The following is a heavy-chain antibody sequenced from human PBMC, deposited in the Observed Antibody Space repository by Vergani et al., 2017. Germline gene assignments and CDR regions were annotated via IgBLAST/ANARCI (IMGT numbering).Heavy chain of an antibody. Sequence: VQLVESGGGLVQPGRSLRLSCAASGFTFSSYGMHWVRQAPGKGLEWVAVISYDGSNKYYADSVKGRFTISRDNSKNTLYLQMNSLRAEDTAVYYCAKAKGDGYKYRQLNWYFDLWGRGTLVTVSS. CDR2: ISYDGSNK. D-gene: IGHD5-24*01. J-gene: IGHJ2*01. CDR1: GFTFSSYG. V-gene: IGHV3-30*18. CDR3: AKAKGDGYKYRQLNWYFDL.